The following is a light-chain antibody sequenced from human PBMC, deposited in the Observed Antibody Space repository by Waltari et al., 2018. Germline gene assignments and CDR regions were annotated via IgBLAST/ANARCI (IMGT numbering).Light chain of an antibody. Sequence: EIVLTQSPGTLSLSPGKRATLSCRASQNIGRYLVWYQQKPGQAPRLLIYEASRRATGIPDRFSGSGSGTDFSLTISRLEPEDFAVYYCQNHERLPATFGQGTKVEIK. J-gene: IGKJ1*01. V-gene: IGKV3-20*01. CDR1: QNIGRY. CDR3: QNHERLPAT. CDR2: EAS.